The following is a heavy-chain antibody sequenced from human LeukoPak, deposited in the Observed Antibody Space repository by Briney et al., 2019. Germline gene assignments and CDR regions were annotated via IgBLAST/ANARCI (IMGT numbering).Heavy chain of an antibody. D-gene: IGHD6-13*01. V-gene: IGHV3-23*01. J-gene: IGHJ5*02. Sequence: GGSLRLSCSAPGFTFSTYAMSWVRQAPEKGLEWVSAISGSGGTTKYADSVNGRFTISRDNSKNTLYLQMNSLSADDTAVYYCAKAYSTSWYHLAGSWGQGTLVTVSS. CDR3: AKAYSTSWYHLAGS. CDR2: ISGSGGTT. CDR1: GFTFSTYA.